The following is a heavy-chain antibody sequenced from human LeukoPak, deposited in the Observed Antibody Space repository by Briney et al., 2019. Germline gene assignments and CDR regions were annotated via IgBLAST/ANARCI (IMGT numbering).Heavy chain of an antibody. Sequence: GGPLRLSCAASGFIFSSYGMHWVRQAPGKGLEWVAFIRYDGSNKYYADSVKGRFTISRDNSKNTLYLQMNSLRAEDTAVYYCAKDPTRGAYFDYWGQGTLVTVSS. CDR1: GFIFSSYG. CDR3: AKDPTRGAYFDY. D-gene: IGHD3-10*01. CDR2: IRYDGSNK. V-gene: IGHV3-30*02. J-gene: IGHJ4*02.